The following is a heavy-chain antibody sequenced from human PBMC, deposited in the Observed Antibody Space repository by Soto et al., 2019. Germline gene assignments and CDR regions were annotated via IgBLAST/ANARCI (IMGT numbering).Heavy chain of an antibody. J-gene: IGHJ6*03. D-gene: IGHD3-10*01. Sequence: QLQLQESGPGLVKPSETLSLTCTVSGGSISSSSYYWGWIRQPPGKGLEWIGSIYYSGSTYYNPSLKSRVTISVDTSKNLFSLKLSSVTAADTAVYYCARKRGLLWFGELSYYMDVWGKGTTVTVSS. CDR1: GGSISSSSYY. V-gene: IGHV4-39*01. CDR2: IYYSGST. CDR3: ARKRGLLWFGELSYYMDV.